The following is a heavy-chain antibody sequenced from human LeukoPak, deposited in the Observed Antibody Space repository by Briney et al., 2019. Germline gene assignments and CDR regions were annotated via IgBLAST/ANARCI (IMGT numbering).Heavy chain of an antibody. CDR2: IYYSGTT. J-gene: IGHJ4*02. Sequence: SETLSLTCTVSGDSIGRYYWAWIRQPPGKGLEWIGYIYYSGTTKYNPSLKSRFTISVDTSKSQFSLNVRSVTAADTAVYYCARATLSDTDALNYWGKETLVPVPS. V-gene: IGHV4-59*08. CDR1: GDSIGRYY. CDR3: ARATLSDTDALNY. D-gene: IGHD5-18*01.